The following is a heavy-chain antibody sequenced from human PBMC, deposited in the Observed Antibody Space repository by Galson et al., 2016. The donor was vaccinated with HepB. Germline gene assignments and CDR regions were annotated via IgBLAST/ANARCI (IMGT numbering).Heavy chain of an antibody. CDR1: GYTFGGSW. J-gene: IGHJ4*02. D-gene: IGHD3-10*01. CDR3: VRDWFGDHT. CDR2: IDNDGTRT. Sequence: SLRLSCAGSGYTFGGSWMQWVRQAPGKGPVWVAHIDNDGTRTTYADSVKGRFTISRDNAKSTLYPQMNSLRADDTAVYYCVRDWFGDHTWGQGTLVTVSA. V-gene: IGHV3-74*01.